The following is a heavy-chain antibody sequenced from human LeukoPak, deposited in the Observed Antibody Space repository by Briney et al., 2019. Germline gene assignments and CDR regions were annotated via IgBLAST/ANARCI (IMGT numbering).Heavy chain of an antibody. Sequence: GGSLGLSCAASGFTFSSHSMHWVRQAPGKGLEWVSSINSGGSYILYADSMKGRFTISRDNAKNSLYLQMNSLRVEDTAVYYCARPSIVGAQFDYWGQGTLVTVSS. J-gene: IGHJ4*02. CDR2: INSGGSYI. CDR3: ARPSIVGAQFDY. V-gene: IGHV3-21*01. CDR1: GFTFSSHS. D-gene: IGHD1-26*01.